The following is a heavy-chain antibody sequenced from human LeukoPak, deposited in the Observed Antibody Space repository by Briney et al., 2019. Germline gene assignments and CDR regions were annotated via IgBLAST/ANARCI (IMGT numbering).Heavy chain of an antibody. CDR1: GFTFSSYT. D-gene: IGHD2-21*02. Sequence: GGSLRLSCAASGFTFSSYTMNWVRQAPGKGLECLSYISSSGSTIYYADSVKGRFTASRDDAKNSLYLQMNSLRVEDTAVYYCARDCGGDCFDAFDIWGRGTMVTVSS. V-gene: IGHV3-48*03. J-gene: IGHJ3*02. CDR2: ISSSGSTI. CDR3: ARDCGGDCFDAFDI.